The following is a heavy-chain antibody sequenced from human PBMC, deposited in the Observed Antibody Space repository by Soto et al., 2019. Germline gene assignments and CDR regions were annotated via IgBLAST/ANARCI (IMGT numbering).Heavy chain of an antibody. CDR2: ISGGGGTI. J-gene: IGHJ5*02. Sequence: GGSLRLSCTASGYTFSDYEMNWIRQAPGKGLEWVSYISGGGGTIHYADSVRGRFTLSRDNAKNSLYLQMNSLRAEDTAVYYCAGSTARLTEMTMMVSSWFGPGGEGTLVTVSS. CDR1: GYTFSDYE. D-gene: IGHD3-22*01. CDR3: AGSTARLTEMTMMVSSWFGP. V-gene: IGHV3-48*03.